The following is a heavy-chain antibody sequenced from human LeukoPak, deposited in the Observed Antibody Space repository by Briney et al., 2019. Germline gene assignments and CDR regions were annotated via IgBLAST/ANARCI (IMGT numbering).Heavy chain of an antibody. Sequence: ASVKVSCKASGYTFTSYDINWVRQATGQGLEWMGWMNPNSGNTGYAQKFQGRVSMTRNTSISTAYMELSSLRSEDTAVYYCARGGLGIIIVRGVKDGMDVWGQGTTVTVSS. D-gene: IGHD3-10*01. V-gene: IGHV1-8*01. CDR1: GYTFTSYD. CDR2: MNPNSGNT. CDR3: ARGGLGIIIVRGVKDGMDV. J-gene: IGHJ6*02.